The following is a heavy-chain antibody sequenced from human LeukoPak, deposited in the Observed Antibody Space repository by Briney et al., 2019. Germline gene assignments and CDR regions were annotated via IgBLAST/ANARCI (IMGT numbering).Heavy chain of an antibody. D-gene: IGHD5-18*01. Sequence: SVKLSCKASGGTFSSYAISWVRQAPGQGLEWMGRINPILGIANYAQKFQGRVTITADKSTSTPYMELSSLRSEDTAVYYCASVEYSYAQDWFDPWGQGTLVTVSS. V-gene: IGHV1-69*04. CDR1: GGTFSSYA. CDR2: INPILGIA. CDR3: ASVEYSYAQDWFDP. J-gene: IGHJ5*02.